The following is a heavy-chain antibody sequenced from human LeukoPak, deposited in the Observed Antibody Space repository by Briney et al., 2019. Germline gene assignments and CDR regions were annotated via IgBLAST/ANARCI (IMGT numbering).Heavy chain of an antibody. CDR2: IYHSGST. J-gene: IGHJ4*02. Sequence: SETLSLTCAVSGGSISSSNWWSWVRQPPGKGLEWIGEIYHSGSTNYNPSLMSRVTISVDKSKNQFSLKLSSVTAADTAVYYCASGIAVAGPPFFDYWGQGTLVTVSS. D-gene: IGHD6-19*01. CDR1: GGSISSSNW. V-gene: IGHV4-4*02. CDR3: ASGIAVAGPPFFDY.